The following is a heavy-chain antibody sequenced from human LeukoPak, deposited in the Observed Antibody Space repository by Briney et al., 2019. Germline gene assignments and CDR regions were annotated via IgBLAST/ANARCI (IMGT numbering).Heavy chain of an antibody. CDR2: ISSSSSYI. V-gene: IGHV3-21*04. CDR3: TKVEVVTAIPYSLDY. D-gene: IGHD2-21*02. J-gene: IGHJ4*02. Sequence: GGSLRLSCAASGFTFSSYSMNWVRQAPGKGLEWVSSISSSSSYIYYADSVKSRFTISRDNAKNSLYLQMNSLRAEDTAVYYCTKVEVVTAIPYSLDYWGQGTLVTVSS. CDR1: GFTFSSYS.